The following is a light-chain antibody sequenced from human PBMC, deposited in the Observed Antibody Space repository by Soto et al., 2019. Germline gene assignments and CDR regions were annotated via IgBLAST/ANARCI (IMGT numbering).Light chain of an antibody. CDR1: SSDIGGYNF. CDR2: DVT. V-gene: IGLV2-14*03. CDR3: SSYTSTNTVV. J-gene: IGLJ2*01. Sequence: QSALIQPASVSGSPGQSITISCTGTSSDIGGYNFVSWYQQHPGKAPKLMFYDVTNRPSGVSNRFSGSKSGNTASLTISGLQAEDEAVYYCSSYTSTNTVVFGGGTKLTVL.